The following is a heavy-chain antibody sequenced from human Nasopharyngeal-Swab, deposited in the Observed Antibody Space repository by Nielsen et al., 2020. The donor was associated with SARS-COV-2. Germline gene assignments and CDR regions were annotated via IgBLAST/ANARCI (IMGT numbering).Heavy chain of an antibody. CDR3: ARDAPAHYGAYY. V-gene: IGHV3-30*03. CDR2: IAHDASNV. D-gene: IGHD4-17*01. Sequence: WIGQCPGKGLEWVAFIAHDASNVYYGDSVKGRFSISRDSSKNTLYLQMDSLRGEDTAVYYCARDAPAHYGAYYWGRGTLVTVSS. J-gene: IGHJ4*02.